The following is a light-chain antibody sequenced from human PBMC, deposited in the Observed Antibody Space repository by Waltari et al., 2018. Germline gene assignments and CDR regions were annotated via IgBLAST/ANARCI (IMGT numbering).Light chain of an antibody. Sequence: SFELTQPPSVSVSPGQTATITCSGDVLPKQYVYWYQQKPGQAPVLLIYKDTERPSGFPGGLYGSTSGTGTTVTLSIGGGQAEDEADYYCQSIDVDALTFGGGTKLTVL. CDR1: VLPKQY. CDR2: KDT. V-gene: IGLV3-25*03. CDR3: QSIDVDALT. J-gene: IGLJ2*01.